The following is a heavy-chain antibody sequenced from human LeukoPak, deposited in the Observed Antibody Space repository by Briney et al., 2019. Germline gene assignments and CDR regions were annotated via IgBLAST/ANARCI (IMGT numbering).Heavy chain of an antibody. J-gene: IGHJ6*03. V-gene: IGHV3-11*01. Sequence: GGSLRLSCAASGFTFSDYYMSWIRQAPGKGLEWVSYISSSGSTIYYADSVKGRFTISRDNAKNSLYLQMNSLRAEDTAVYYCARVVVKDYYYYMDVWGKGTAVTISS. D-gene: IGHD2-21*01. CDR3: ARVVVKDYYYYMDV. CDR1: GFTFSDYY. CDR2: ISSSGSTI.